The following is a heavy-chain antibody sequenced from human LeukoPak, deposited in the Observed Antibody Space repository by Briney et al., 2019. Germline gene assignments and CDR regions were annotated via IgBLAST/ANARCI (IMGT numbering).Heavy chain of an antibody. CDR3: ARLKSARGTTAASGSHPSLYYYYNYMDV. CDR1: GGSISSGSYY. J-gene: IGHJ6*03. V-gene: IGHV4-61*02. CDR2: IYTSGST. Sequence: SETLSLTCTVSGGSISSGSYYWSWIRQPAGKGLEWIGRIYTSGSTNYNPSLKSRVTISVDTSENQFSLRLNSVTAADTAIYYCARLKSARGTTAASGSHPSLYYYYNYMDVWGKGTTVSISS. D-gene: IGHD2-2*01.